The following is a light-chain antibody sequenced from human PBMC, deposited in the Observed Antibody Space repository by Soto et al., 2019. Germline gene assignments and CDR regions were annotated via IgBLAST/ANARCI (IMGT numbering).Light chain of an antibody. CDR3: GSWDSSLSAYV. CDR2: DDN. V-gene: IGLV1-51*01. Sequence: QSVLTQPPSVSAAPGQKVTISCSGSSPNIGGSSVSWYQQLPGTAPKLVIYDDNKRPSGIPYRFSGSKSGVPATLGITGFRAAAKADYDCGSWDSSLSAYVFGTGTKVTGL. CDR1: SPNIGGSS. J-gene: IGLJ1*01.